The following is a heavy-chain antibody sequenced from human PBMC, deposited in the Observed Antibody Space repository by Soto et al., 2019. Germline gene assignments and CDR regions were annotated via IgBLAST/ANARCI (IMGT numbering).Heavy chain of an antibody. CDR3: ARRYYDILTGYQRYGMDV. Sequence: PGESLKISCKGSGYSFTSYWIGWVRQMPGKGLEWMGIIYPGDSDTRYSPSFQGQVTISADKSISTAYLQWSSLKASDTAMYYCARRYYDILTGYQRYGMDVWGQGTTVTVSS. D-gene: IGHD3-9*01. J-gene: IGHJ6*02. CDR1: GYSFTSYW. CDR2: IYPGDSDT. V-gene: IGHV5-51*01.